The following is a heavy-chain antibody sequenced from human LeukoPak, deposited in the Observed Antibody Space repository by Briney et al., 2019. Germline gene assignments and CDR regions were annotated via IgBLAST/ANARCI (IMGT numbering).Heavy chain of an antibody. Sequence: GGSLRLSCAASGFTFSTYWMHWVRHAPGTGLVWVSLINSDGSSTNYADSVKGRFTISRDNAKNTLYLQMNSLSAEDTAVYYCATDVPAVTIFGYWGQGTLVTVSS. J-gene: IGHJ4*02. CDR3: ATDVPAVTIFGY. CDR1: GFTFSTYW. V-gene: IGHV3-74*01. CDR2: INSDGSST. D-gene: IGHD2-2*01.